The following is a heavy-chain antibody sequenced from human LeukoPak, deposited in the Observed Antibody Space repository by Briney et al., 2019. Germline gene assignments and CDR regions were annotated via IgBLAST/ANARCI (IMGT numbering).Heavy chain of an antibody. CDR2: ISGNGGST. CDR1: GLTFSDYV. J-gene: IGHJ4*02. CDR3: TKRSDFGDFDY. V-gene: IGHV3-23*01. Sequence: GGSLRLSCAASGLTFSDYVMSWVRQAPGKGLEWVSLISGNGGSTYYADSVKGRFTISRDNSKNTVHLQMNSLRADDTAMYYCTKRSDFGDFDYWGQGTLVTVSS. D-gene: IGHD4-17*01.